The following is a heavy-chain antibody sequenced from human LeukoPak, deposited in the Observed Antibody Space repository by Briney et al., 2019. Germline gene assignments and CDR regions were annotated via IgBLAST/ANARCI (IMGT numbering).Heavy chain of an antibody. CDR3: ARDLWQLVGAFDY. D-gene: IGHD6-6*01. J-gene: IGHJ4*02. V-gene: IGHV3-7*01. Sequence: PGGSLRLSCAASGFTFSSYWMSWVRQAPGKGLEWVANIKQDGSEKYYVDSVKGRFTISRDNAKNSLYLQMNSLRAEDTAVYYCARDLWQLVGAFDYWGQGTLVTVSS. CDR1: GFTFSSYW. CDR2: IKQDGSEK.